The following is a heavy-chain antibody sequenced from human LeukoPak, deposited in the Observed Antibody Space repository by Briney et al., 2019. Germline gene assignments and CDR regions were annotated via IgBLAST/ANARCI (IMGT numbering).Heavy chain of an antibody. CDR3: ARSGPNWNYLDY. D-gene: IGHD1-20*01. Sequence: PGGSLRLSCAASGFSFSFSNMNWVRQAPGKGLEWVSYISSANGHTYYADSVKGRFTISRDNAKNSLYLQMNSLRAEDTAVYYCARSGPNWNYLDYWGQGTLVTVSS. CDR2: ISSANGHT. CDR1: GFSFSFSN. J-gene: IGHJ4*02. V-gene: IGHV3-21*01.